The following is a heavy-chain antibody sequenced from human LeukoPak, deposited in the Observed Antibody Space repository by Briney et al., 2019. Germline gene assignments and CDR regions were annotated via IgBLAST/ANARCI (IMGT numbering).Heavy chain of an antibody. CDR1: GGSISSSSYY. D-gene: IGHD1-26*01. CDR2: IYYSGST. Sequence: SETLSLTCTVSGGSISSSSYYWGWIRQPPGKGLEWIGSIYYSGSTYYNPSLKSRVTISVDTSKNQFSLKLSSVTAADTAVYYCARDPGIGQWEGYYYYGMDVWGQGTTVTVSS. V-gene: IGHV4-39*07. J-gene: IGHJ6*02. CDR3: ARDPGIGQWEGYYYYGMDV.